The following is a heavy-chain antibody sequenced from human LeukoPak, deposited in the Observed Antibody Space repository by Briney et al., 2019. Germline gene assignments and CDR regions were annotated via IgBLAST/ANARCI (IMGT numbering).Heavy chain of an antibody. CDR3: ARDLTPTDYGGNSAFDY. D-gene: IGHD4-23*01. CDR1: GYTFTGYY. CDR2: INPNGGGT. Sequence: ASVKVSCKASGYTFTGYYMHWVRQAPGQGLEWMGWINPNGGGTNYAQKFQGRVTMTRDTSISTAYMELSRLRSDDTAVYYCARDLTPTDYGGNSAFDYWGQGTLVTVSS. J-gene: IGHJ4*02. V-gene: IGHV1-2*02.